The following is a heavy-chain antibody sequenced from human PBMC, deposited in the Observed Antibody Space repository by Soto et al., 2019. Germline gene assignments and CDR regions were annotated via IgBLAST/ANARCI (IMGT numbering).Heavy chain of an antibody. J-gene: IGHJ6*02. CDR2: IYHSGST. D-gene: IGHD3-10*01. CDR3: ARVLTYYYGSGSYVLNYYYYGMDV. Sequence: SETLSLTCAVSGYSISSGYYWGWIRQPPGKGLEWIGSIYHSGSTYYNPSLKSRVTISVDTSKNQFSLKLSSVTAADTAVYYCARVLTYYYGSGSYVLNYYYYGMDVWGQGTTVTVS. CDR1: GYSISSGYY. V-gene: IGHV4-38-2*01.